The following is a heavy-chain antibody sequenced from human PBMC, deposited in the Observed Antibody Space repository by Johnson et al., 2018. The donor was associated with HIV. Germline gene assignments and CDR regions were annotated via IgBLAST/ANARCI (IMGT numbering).Heavy chain of an antibody. CDR3: ARDAVISSGWYNVDAFDI. CDR2: ISSSGGTI. D-gene: IGHD6-19*01. CDR1: GFTFSDYY. J-gene: IGHJ3*02. V-gene: IGHV3-11*01. Sequence: QMLLVESGGGLVKPGRSLRLSCAASGFTFSDYYMSWIRQAPGKGLEWVSYISSSGGTIYYADSVKGRFSISRDNAKNSLYLQMNTLRAEDTAVYYCARDAVISSGWYNVDAFDIWGQGTMVTVSS.